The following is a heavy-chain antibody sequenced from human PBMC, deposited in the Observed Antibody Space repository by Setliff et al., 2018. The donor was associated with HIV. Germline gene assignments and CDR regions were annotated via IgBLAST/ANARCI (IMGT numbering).Heavy chain of an antibody. J-gene: IGHJ4*02. Sequence: GGSLRLSCAASGFTFSPYWMHWVRQAPGKGLVWVSRINSDGTSTTYADSVKGRFTISRDNAKNTLYLQMNSLRAEDTAVYYCARAVHSGWYYFDSWGQGTLVTVPS. CDR2: INSDGTST. CDR3: ARAVHSGWYYFDS. D-gene: IGHD6-19*01. CDR1: GFTFSPYW. V-gene: IGHV3-74*03.